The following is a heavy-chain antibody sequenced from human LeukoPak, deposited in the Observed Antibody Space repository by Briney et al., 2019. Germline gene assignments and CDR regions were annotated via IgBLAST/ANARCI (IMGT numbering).Heavy chain of an antibody. Sequence: PGGSLRLFCAASGFTFSDYYMSWIRQAPGKGLEWVSYISYSGTTIYYADTVKGRFTISRDNSKNTLYLQMKNLRVDDTAEYYCARALRVRGVPDYMDVWGKGTTVTVSS. CDR3: ARALRVRGVPDYMDV. D-gene: IGHD3-10*01. CDR1: GFTFSDYY. CDR2: ISYSGTTI. J-gene: IGHJ6*03. V-gene: IGHV3-11*01.